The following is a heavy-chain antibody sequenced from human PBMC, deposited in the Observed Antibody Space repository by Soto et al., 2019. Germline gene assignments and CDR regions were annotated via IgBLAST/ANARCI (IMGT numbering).Heavy chain of an antibody. D-gene: IGHD3-22*01. CDR2: ISAYNGNT. V-gene: IGHV1-18*04. CDR1: GYTFTSYG. CDR3: ACGYYDSSGYRDFDY. J-gene: IGHJ4*02. Sequence: ASVKVSCKASGYTFTSYGISWVRQAPGQGLEWMGWISAYNGNTIYAQKLQGRVTMTTDTSTSTAYMELRSLRSDDTAVYYCACGYYDSSGYRDFDYWGQGTLVTVSS.